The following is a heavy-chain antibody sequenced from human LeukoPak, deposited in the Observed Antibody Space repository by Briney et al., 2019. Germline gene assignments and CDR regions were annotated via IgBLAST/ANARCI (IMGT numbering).Heavy chain of an antibody. J-gene: IGHJ6*03. D-gene: IGHD3-3*01. CDR2: IYTSGST. CDR3: ARHGPTHYDFWSGYYWRDYYYYMDV. CDR1: GGSISSYY. V-gene: IGHV4-4*09. Sequence: SETLSLTCTVSGGSISSYYWSWIRQPPGKGLEWIGYIYTSGSTNYNPSLKSRVTISVDTSKNQFSLKLSSVTAADTAVYYSARHGPTHYDFWSGYYWRDYYYYMDVWGKGTTVTVSS.